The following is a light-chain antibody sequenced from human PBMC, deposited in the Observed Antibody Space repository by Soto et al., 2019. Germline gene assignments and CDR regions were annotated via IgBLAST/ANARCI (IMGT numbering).Light chain of an antibody. CDR2: GNG. CDR3: QSYDSSLSGSEV. V-gene: IGLV1-40*01. CDR1: SSNIGAGHD. Sequence: QSVLTQPPSVSGAPGQRVTISCTGSSSNIGAGHDVHWYQQLPGTAPKLLIYGNGNRPSGVPERFSGSKSGTSASLAITGLQAEDEADYYCQSYDSSLSGSEVFGTGTKVIVL. J-gene: IGLJ1*01.